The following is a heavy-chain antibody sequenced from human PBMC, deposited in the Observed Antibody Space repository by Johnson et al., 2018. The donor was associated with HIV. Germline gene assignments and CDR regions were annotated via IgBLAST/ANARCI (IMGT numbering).Heavy chain of an antibody. D-gene: IGHD6-13*01. CDR1: GFTFSSYA. Sequence: QVQLVESGGGLIQPGGSLRLSCAASGFTFSSYAMHWVRQAPGKGLEWVAFISYDGSTKYYADSVKGRFTISRDNSKNTLYLQMNSLPFEDTAVYYCATEGAAAAAGPSDDVDIWGQGTMVTVSS. J-gene: IGHJ3*02. CDR2: ISYDGSTK. CDR3: ATEGAAAAAGPSDDVDI. V-gene: IGHV3-30-3*01.